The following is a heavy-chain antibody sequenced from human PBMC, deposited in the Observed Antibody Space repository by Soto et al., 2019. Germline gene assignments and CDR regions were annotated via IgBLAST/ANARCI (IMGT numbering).Heavy chain of an antibody. Sequence: QVQLVQSGAEVKKPGSSVKVSCKPSGGTFSSYTVFWVRQAPGQGLEWMGRIAPTLGATNYAQKFQGRVTITADKPTSPAYMELRSLTSEDTAIYYCAIRLTESGGMDVWGQGTTVTVSS. D-gene: IGHD6-6*01. CDR2: IAPTLGAT. CDR1: GGTFSSYT. J-gene: IGHJ6*02. V-gene: IGHV1-69*08. CDR3: AIRLTESGGMDV.